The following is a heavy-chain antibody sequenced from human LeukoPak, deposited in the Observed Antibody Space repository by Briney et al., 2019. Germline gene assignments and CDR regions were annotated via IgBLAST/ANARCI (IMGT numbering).Heavy chain of an antibody. CDR1: GFTFSSYD. J-gene: IGHJ4*02. CDR2: IGTAGDT. Sequence: GGSLRLSCAASGFTFSSYDMHWVRQATGKGLEWVSAIGTAGDTYYPGSVKGRFTVSRENAKNSLYLQMNSLRAGDTAVYYCARVLDAGAAAGTGFGYWGQGTLVTVSS. CDR3: ARVLDAGAAAGTGFGY. D-gene: IGHD6-13*01. V-gene: IGHV3-13*01.